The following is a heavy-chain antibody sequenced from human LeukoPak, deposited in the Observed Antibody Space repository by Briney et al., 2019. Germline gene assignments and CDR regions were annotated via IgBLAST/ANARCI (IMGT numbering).Heavy chain of an antibody. CDR1: GGSISSYY. CDR3: ARMGMVRGVIGWFDP. D-gene: IGHD3-10*01. V-gene: IGHV4-59*01. J-gene: IGHJ5*02. CDR2: IYYSGST. Sequence: PSETLSLTCTVSGGSISSYYWSWIRQPPGKGLEWIGYIYYSGSTNYNPSLQSRATISVDTSKNQFSLKLNSVTAADTAVYYCARMGMVRGVIGWFDPWGQGTLVTVSS.